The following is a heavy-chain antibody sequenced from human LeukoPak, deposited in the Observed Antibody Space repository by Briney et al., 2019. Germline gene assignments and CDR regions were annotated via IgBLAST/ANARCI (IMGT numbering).Heavy chain of an antibody. CDR1: GYTVTGYY. J-gene: IGHJ4*02. CDR3: ARHDAYSSGCFGY. Sequence: ASVKVSCKASGYTVTGYYMHWVRQPPGQGLEWMGWINPNSGGTNYAQKFQGRVTMTRDTSISTAYVELSRLRSDDTAVYYCARHDAYSSGCFGYWGQGTLVTVSS. CDR2: INPNSGGT. V-gene: IGHV1-2*02. D-gene: IGHD6-19*01.